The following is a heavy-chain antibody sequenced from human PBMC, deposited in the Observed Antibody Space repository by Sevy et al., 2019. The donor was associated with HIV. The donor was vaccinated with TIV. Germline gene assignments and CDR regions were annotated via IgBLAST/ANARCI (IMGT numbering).Heavy chain of an antibody. V-gene: IGHV3-23*01. J-gene: IGHJ6*03. CDR1: GFSFSTYA. CDR2: INGAGGST. D-gene: IGHD1-1*01. CDR3: AKGVSPVTTTHRLHYFLFYMDV. Sequence: GGSLRLSCEVSGFSFSTYAMSWVRQAPGKGLEWVSAINGAGGSTYYADFVKDRFTISRDNSRKTLSLHMGGLEAEDTAVYYCAKGVSPVTTTHRLHYFLFYMDVWGKGTTVTVS.